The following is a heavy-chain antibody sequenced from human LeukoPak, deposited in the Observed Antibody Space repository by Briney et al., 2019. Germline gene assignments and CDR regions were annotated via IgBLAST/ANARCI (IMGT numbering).Heavy chain of an antibody. CDR3: ASRDGYNNWGLDY. Sequence: PGRSLGLSCAASGFTFSSYAMHWVRQAPGKGLEWVAVISYDGSNKYYADSVKGRFTISRDNSKNTLYLQMNSLRAEDTAVYYCASRDGYNNWGLDYWGQGTLVTVSS. V-gene: IGHV3-30-3*01. CDR1: GFTFSSYA. J-gene: IGHJ4*02. D-gene: IGHD5-24*01. CDR2: ISYDGSNK.